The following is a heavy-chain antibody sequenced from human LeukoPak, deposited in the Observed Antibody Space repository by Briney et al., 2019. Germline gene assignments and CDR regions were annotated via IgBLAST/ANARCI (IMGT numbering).Heavy chain of an antibody. CDR3: ARDGLAAITFDY. Sequence: PGGSLRLSCVASGFIFSSYWMHWVRQAPGKGLVWVSHINSDGSSTTYADSVKGRFTISRDNAKNTLYLQMNSLRAEDTAVYYCARDGLAAITFDYWGQGILVTVSS. CDR2: INSDGSST. D-gene: IGHD5-24*01. V-gene: IGHV3-74*01. CDR1: GFIFSSYW. J-gene: IGHJ4*02.